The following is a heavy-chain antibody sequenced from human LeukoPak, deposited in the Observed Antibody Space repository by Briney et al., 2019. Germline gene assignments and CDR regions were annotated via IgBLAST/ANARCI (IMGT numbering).Heavy chain of an antibody. J-gene: IGHJ3*02. D-gene: IGHD6-6*01. Sequence: PGGSLRLSCAASGFTFSSYGMHWVRQAPGKGLEWVAVIWYDGSNKYYADSVKGRFTISRDSSKNTLYLQMNSLRAEDTAVYYCARELHSSSGAFDIWGQGTMVTVSS. CDR2: IWYDGSNK. CDR1: GFTFSSYG. CDR3: ARELHSSSGAFDI. V-gene: IGHV3-33*01.